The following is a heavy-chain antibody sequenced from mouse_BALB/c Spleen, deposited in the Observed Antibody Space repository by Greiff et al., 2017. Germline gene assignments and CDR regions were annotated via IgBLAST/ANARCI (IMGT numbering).Heavy chain of an antibody. J-gene: IGHJ1*01. D-gene: IGHD2-3*01. CDR1: GFAFSSYD. CDR2: ISSGGGST. Sequence: EVKVVESGGGLVKPGGSLKLSCAASGFAFSSYDMSWVRQTPEKRLEWVAYISSGGGSTYYPDTVKGRFTISRDNAKNTLYLQMSSLKSEDTAMYYCARYYDGYWYFDVWGAGTTVTVSS. V-gene: IGHV5-12-1*01. CDR3: ARYYDGYWYFDV.